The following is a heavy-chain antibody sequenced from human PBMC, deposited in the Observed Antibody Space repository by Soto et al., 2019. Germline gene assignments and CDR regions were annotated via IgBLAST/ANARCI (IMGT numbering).Heavy chain of an antibody. J-gene: IGHJ4*01. CDR2: ISGSGGST. CDR3: AKDQGFYSGYDY. D-gene: IGHD5-12*01. V-gene: IGHV3-23*01. Sequence: GESLRVSCAASGCTFGSYAMSWVRQAPGKGLEWVSAISGSGGSTYYADSVKGRFTISRDNSKNTLYLQMNSLRAEDTAVYYCAKDQGFYSGYDYWGRGTLVTVS. CDR1: GCTFGSYA.